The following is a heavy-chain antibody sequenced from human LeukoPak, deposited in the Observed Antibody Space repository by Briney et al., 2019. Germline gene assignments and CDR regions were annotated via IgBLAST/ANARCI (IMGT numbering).Heavy chain of an antibody. CDR1: GFTFGDYA. J-gene: IGHJ6*02. V-gene: IGHV3-49*04. CDR2: IRSKAYGGTT. Sequence: GGSLRLSCTASGFTFGDYAMSWVRQAPGKGLEWVGFIRSKAYGGTTGYAASVKGRFTISRDDSKSIAYLQMNSLKTEDTAVYYCTSSYSNYEDYYYGMDVWGQGTTVTVSS. D-gene: IGHD4-4*01. CDR3: TSSYSNYEDYYYGMDV.